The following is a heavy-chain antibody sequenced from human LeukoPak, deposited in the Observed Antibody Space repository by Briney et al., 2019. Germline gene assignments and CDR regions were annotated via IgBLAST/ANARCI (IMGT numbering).Heavy chain of an antibody. CDR3: VRGYSFGPYGMDV. CDR1: GFPFSSYA. CDR2: ISDSGGRT. Sequence: PGGSLRLSCSPSGFPFSSYAMHWVRQPPGRGLEYVSAISDSGGRTYYADSVKGRFTISRDNSKNTLYLQMSSLRAEDTAGYFCVRGYSFGPYGMDVWGQGTTVTVSS. D-gene: IGHD2-15*01. V-gene: IGHV3-64D*09. J-gene: IGHJ6*02.